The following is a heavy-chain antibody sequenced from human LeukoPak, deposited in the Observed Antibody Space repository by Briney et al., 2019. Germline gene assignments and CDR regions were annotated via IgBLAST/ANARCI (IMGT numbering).Heavy chain of an antibody. D-gene: IGHD7-27*01. CDR3: ARDRNNWGGLGAFDI. CDR2: IYHSGST. V-gene: IGHV4-30-2*01. J-gene: IGHJ3*02. Sequence: PSETLSLTCTVSGGSISSGGYYWSWIRQPPGKGLEWIGYIYHSGSTYYNPSLKSRVTISVDRSKNQFSLKLSSVTAADTAVYYCARDRNNWGGLGAFDIWGQGTMVTVSS. CDR1: GGSISSGGYY.